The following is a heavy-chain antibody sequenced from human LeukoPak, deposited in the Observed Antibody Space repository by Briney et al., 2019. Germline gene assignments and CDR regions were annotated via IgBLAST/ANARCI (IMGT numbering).Heavy chain of an antibody. Sequence: GGSLRLSCGASGFTISRYWMSWVRQAPGKGLEWVANIKQDGSERTYVDSVKGQFTISRDNAKNSLYLQMNSLRVEDTAMYYCARDGGTDWYDPWGQGTLVTVSS. J-gene: IGHJ5*02. CDR1: GFTISRYW. CDR2: IKQDGSER. D-gene: IGHD1-1*01. CDR3: ARDGGTDWYDP. V-gene: IGHV3-7*01.